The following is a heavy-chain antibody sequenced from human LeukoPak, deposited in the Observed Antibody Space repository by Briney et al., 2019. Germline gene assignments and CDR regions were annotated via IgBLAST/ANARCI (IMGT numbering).Heavy chain of an antibody. V-gene: IGHV3-74*01. Sequence: GGSLRLSCAASGFTFSSYWMHWVRQAPGKGLVWVSRINSDGSSTSYADSVKGRFTISRDNAKNTLYLQMNCLRAEDTAVYYCAREDYYDSSGYYCYWGQGTLVTVSS. CDR2: INSDGSST. CDR3: AREDYYDSSGYYCY. CDR1: GFTFSSYW. J-gene: IGHJ4*02. D-gene: IGHD3-22*01.